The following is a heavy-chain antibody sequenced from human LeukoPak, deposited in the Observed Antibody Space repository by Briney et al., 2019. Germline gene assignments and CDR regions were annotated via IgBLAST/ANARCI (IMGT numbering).Heavy chain of an antibody. CDR3: ASSPYLSDYYGMDV. CDR1: GFTFSSYL. Sequence: GGSLKLSCAASGFTFSSYLMSWVRQAPGKGLEWVANIKQDGSEKYYVDSVKGRFTISRDNAKNSLYLQMNSLRAEDTAVYYCASSPYLSDYYGMDVWGQGTTVTVSS. D-gene: IGHD2-2*01. J-gene: IGHJ6*02. V-gene: IGHV3-7*01. CDR2: IKQDGSEK.